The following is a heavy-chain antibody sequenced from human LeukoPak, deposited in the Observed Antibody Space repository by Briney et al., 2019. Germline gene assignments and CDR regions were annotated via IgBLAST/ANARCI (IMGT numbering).Heavy chain of an antibody. J-gene: IGHJ5*02. CDR3: ARNAGKYSYGYDWFDP. CDR2: ISSSSSYI. Sequence: PGGSLRLSCAASGFTFSSYWMSWVRQAPGKGLEWVSSISSSSSYIYYADSVKGRFTISRDNAKNSLYLQMNSLTAEDTAVYYCARNAGKYSYGYDWFDPWGQGTLVTVSS. CDR1: GFTFSSYW. D-gene: IGHD5-18*01. V-gene: IGHV3-21*01.